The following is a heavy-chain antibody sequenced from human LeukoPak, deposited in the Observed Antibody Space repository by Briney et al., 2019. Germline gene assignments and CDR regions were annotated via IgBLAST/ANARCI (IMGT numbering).Heavy chain of an antibody. J-gene: IGHJ4*02. D-gene: IGHD3-10*02. CDR2: INPDSGGT. CDR3: RRDVRDSLDY. Sequence: ASVKVSCKASGYSFTGYYMHWVRQAPGQGLEWMGWINPDSGGTNFAQKFQGRVTMTRDTSISTAHMELSRLRSDDTSVYYCRRDVRDSLDYWGQGTLVTVSS. V-gene: IGHV1-2*02. CDR1: GYSFTGYY.